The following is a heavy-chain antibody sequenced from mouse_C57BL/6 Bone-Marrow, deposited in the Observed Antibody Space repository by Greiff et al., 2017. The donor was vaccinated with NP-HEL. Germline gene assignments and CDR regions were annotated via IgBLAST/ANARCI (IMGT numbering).Heavy chain of an antibody. J-gene: IGHJ3*01. V-gene: IGHV1-81*01. Sequence: QVQLQQSGADLARPGASLKLSCTASGFTFTSYGISWVHQSTGQGLEWIGEICRRGGNTYYTEKIKGQATLTADKSSSTVYMELRSLTSEDSAVYCCARGLRCCFAYWGQGTLVTVSA. CDR2: ICRRGGNT. D-gene: IGHD1-1*01. CDR3: ARGLRCCFAY. CDR1: GFTFTSYG.